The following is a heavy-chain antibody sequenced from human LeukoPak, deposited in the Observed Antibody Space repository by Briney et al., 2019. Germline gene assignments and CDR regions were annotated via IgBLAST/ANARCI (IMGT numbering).Heavy chain of an antibody. D-gene: IGHD3-22*01. CDR3: ARALDYYYDSSGSYSGYFDY. CDR2: IYYSGST. CDR1: GGSISSYY. V-gene: IGHV4-59*08. J-gene: IGHJ4*02. Sequence: SETLSLTCTVSGGSISSYYWSWIRQPPGKGLEWIGYIYYSGSTNYNPSLKSRVTISVDTSKNQFSLKLSSVTAADTAVYYCARALDYYYDSSGSYSGYFDYWGQGTLVAVSS.